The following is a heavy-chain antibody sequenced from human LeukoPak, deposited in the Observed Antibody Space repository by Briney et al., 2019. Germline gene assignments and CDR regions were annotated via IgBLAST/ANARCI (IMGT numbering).Heavy chain of an antibody. CDR2: INHSGST. CDR1: GGSFSDYY. CDR3: AGSIAARLDY. J-gene: IGHJ4*02. V-gene: IGHV4-34*01. Sequence: SETLSLTCAVYGGSFSDYYRSWIRQPPGKGLEWIGEINHSGSTNYNPSLKSRVTISVDTSKNQFSLKLSSVTAADTAVYYCAGSIAARLDYWGQGTLVTVSS. D-gene: IGHD6-6*01.